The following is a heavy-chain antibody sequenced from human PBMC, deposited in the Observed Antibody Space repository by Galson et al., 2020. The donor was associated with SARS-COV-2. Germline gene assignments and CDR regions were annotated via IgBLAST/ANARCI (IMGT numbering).Heavy chain of an antibody. V-gene: IGHV1-24*01. D-gene: IGHD3-10*01. CDR1: GYTLTELS. J-gene: IGHJ4*02. CDR2: FDPEDGET. Sequence: GESLQISCKVSGYTLTELSMHWVRQAPGKGLEWMGGFDPEDGETIYAQKFQGRVTMTEDTSTDTAYMELSSLRSEDTAVYYCASNYGSGSYYLYWGQGTLVTVSS. CDR3: ASNYGSGSYYLY.